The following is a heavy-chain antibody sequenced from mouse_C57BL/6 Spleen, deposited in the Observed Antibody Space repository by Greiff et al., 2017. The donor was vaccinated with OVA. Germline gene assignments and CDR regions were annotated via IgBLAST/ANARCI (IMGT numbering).Heavy chain of an antibody. CDR3: AREGDSSDHYYAMDY. Sequence: EVKLMESGPGLVKPSQSLSLTCSVTGYSITSGYYWNWIRQFPGNKLEWMGYISYDGSNNYNPSLKNRISITRDTSKNQFFLKLNSVTTEDTATYYCAREGDSSDHYYAMDYWGQGTSVTVSS. V-gene: IGHV3-6*01. J-gene: IGHJ4*01. CDR1: GYSITSGYY. CDR2: ISYDGSN. D-gene: IGHD3-2*02.